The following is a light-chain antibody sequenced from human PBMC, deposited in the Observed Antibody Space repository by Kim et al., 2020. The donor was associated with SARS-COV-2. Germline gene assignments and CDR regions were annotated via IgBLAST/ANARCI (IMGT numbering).Light chain of an antibody. CDR1: SSDVGGYNY. Sequence: GQSVTISCTGTSSDVGGYNYGSWYQQPPGKAPKLMIYEVSKRPSGVPDRFSGSKSGNTASLTVSGLQAEDEADYYCSSYAGSNNLVFGGGTQLTVL. CDR3: SSYAGSNNLV. CDR2: EVS. J-gene: IGLJ2*01. V-gene: IGLV2-8*01.